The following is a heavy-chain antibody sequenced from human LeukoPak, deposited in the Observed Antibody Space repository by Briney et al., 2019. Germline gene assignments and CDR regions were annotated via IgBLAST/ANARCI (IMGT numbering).Heavy chain of an antibody. J-gene: IGHJ3*02. Sequence: PGGSLRLSCAASGFTFITYSTSWVRRAPGKGREWGSSFFGSGSKMYYADSVKGRFTISRDNSKNALYLQRNGLRVEDTALYYCAKDRVADSGWTFDIWGQGTMVTVSA. V-gene: IGHV3-23*01. CDR3: AKDRVADSGWTFDI. CDR1: GFTFITYS. D-gene: IGHD6-19*01. CDR2: FFGSGSKM.